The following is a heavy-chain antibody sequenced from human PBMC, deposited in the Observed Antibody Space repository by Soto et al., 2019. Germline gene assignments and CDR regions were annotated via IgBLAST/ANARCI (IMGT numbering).Heavy chain of an antibody. CDR1: GYTFTSYG. CDR2: ISAYNGNT. CDR3: ARVFRFLEWLLSSYYYYCRDV. V-gene: IGHV1-18*01. D-gene: IGHD3-3*01. Sequence: ASVKVSCKASGYTFTSYGISWVRQAPGQGLEWMGWISAYNGNTNYAQKLQGRVTMTTDTSTSTAYMELRSLRSDDTAVYYCARVFRFLEWLLSSYYYYCRDVWGRGTTGAVSS. J-gene: IGHJ6*01.